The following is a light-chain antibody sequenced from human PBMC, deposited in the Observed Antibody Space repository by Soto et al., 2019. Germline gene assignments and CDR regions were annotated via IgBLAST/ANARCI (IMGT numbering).Light chain of an antibody. CDR2: EGS. CDR3: CSYAGSSTYG. V-gene: IGLV2-23*01. CDR1: SSDVGSYNL. J-gene: IGLJ1*01. Sequence: QSALTQPASVSGSPGQSITISCTGTSSDVGSYNLVSWYQQHPGKAPKLRIYEGSKRPSGVSNRFSGSKSGNTASLTISGLQAEDEADYYCCSYAGSSTYGFGTGTKLTVL.